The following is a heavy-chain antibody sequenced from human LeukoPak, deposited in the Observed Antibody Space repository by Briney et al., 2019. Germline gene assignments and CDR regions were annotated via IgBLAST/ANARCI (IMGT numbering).Heavy chain of an antibody. Sequence: PSETLSLTCAVYGVSFSGYYWGWIRQPPGKGLEWIGEINHSGTTNYNPSLKSRVTISVDTSKNQFSLKLSSVTAADTAVYYCAASRRAYETTVTTWSSIYFDHWGQGTLVTVSS. J-gene: IGHJ4*02. D-gene: IGHD4-17*01. CDR3: AASRRAYETTVTTWSSIYFDH. CDR1: GVSFSGYY. V-gene: IGHV4-34*01. CDR2: INHSGTT.